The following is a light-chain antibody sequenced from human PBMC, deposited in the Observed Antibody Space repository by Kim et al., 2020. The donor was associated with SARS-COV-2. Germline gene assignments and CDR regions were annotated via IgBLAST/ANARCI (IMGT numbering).Light chain of an antibody. J-gene: IGLJ3*02. CDR1: SGHSSYA. CDR3: QTWGTGIGV. CDR2: LNSDGSH. V-gene: IGLV4-69*01. Sequence: SVKLTCTLSSGHSSYAIAWHQQQPEKGPRYLMKLNSDGSHSKGDGIPDRFSGSSSGAERYLTISSLQSEDEADYYCQTWGTGIGVFGGGTKLTVL.